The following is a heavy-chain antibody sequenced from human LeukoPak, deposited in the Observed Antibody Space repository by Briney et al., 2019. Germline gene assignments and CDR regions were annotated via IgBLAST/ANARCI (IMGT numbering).Heavy chain of an antibody. D-gene: IGHD3-10*01. CDR2: IPYDRSNK. CDR3: AKGFGEFSYYYYGMDV. CDR1: GFTFSRYG. V-gene: IGHV3-30*02. Sequence: AGGSLRLSCAASGFTFSRYGIHWVRQAPGKGLEWVTFIPYDRSNKFYADSVKGRFTISRDNSKNTLYLQMNSLRPEDTAVYYCAKGFGEFSYYYYGMDVWGQGTTVTVSS. J-gene: IGHJ6*02.